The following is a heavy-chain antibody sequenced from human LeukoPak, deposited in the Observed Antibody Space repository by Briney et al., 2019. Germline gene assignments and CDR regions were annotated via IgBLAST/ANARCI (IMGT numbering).Heavy chain of an antibody. CDR2: ITSTSSTM. J-gene: IGHJ4*02. CDR1: GFSFSSYS. D-gene: IGHD3-22*01. Sequence: GGSLRLSCAASGFSFSSYSLNWVRRAPGKGLEWVSYITSTSSTMYYADGVKGRFAISRDNVKNSLYLQMNSLRAEDTAVYYCARKSGSSGYPFDYWGQGTLVTVSS. CDR3: ARKSGSSGYPFDY. V-gene: IGHV3-48*01.